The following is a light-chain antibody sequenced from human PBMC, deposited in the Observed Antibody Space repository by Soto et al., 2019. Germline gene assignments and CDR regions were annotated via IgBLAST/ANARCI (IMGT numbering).Light chain of an antibody. J-gene: IGLJ1*01. V-gene: IGLV2-14*03. CDR1: SSAAGGYNY. CDR2: DVS. CDR3: SSYTSSSTLSTYV. Sequence: QSALTQPASVSGSPGQSITISCTGTSSAAGGYNYVSWYQHHPGKAPKLMIYDVSNRPSGVSNRFSGSKSGNTASLIISGLQAEDEADYYCSSYTSSSTLSTYVFGTGTKLTVL.